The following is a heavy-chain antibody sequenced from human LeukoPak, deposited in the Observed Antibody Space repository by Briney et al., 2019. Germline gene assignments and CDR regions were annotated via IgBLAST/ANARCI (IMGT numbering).Heavy chain of an antibody. CDR1: GFTFDDYA. CDR2: ITGDGGDT. Sequence: GGSLRLSCVASGFTFDDYALHWVRQAPGKGLEWVSLITGDGGDTYYADSVKGRFTISRDNSKNSLYLQMNSLRSEDTALYYCAKGLYCRGGDCYVAFDMWGQGTMVTVSS. V-gene: IGHV3-43*02. CDR3: AKGLYCRGGDCYVAFDM. D-gene: IGHD2-21*01. J-gene: IGHJ3*02.